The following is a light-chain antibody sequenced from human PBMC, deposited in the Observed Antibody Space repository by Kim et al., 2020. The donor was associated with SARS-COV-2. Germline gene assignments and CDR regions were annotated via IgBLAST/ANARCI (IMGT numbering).Light chain of an antibody. CDR2: AAS. Sequence: DIQMTQSPSSLAASVGDRVTIACRASQSIITYLNWYQQKPGKGPKLLIYAASTLQSGVPSRFSGSGSGTDFTLTISSLQPEDFATYYGQQSHTAPLVTLGGGTKVDIK. CDR1: QSIITY. J-gene: IGKJ4*01. V-gene: IGKV1-39*01. CDR3: QQSHTAPLVT.